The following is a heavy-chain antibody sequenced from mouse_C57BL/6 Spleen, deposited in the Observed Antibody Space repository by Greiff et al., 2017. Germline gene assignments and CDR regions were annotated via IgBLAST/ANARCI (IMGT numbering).Heavy chain of an antibody. Sequence: VQLQQSGAELVRPGSSVKLSCKASGYTFTSYWMHWVKQRPIQGLEWIGNLDPSDSETPYNQKFKDKATLTVDKSSSTAYMQLSILTSEDSAVYYYARKLTGYAMDYWGQGTSVTVSS. D-gene: IGHD4-1*01. CDR3: ARKLTGYAMDY. J-gene: IGHJ4*01. CDR2: LDPSDSET. CDR1: GYTFTSYW. V-gene: IGHV1-52*01.